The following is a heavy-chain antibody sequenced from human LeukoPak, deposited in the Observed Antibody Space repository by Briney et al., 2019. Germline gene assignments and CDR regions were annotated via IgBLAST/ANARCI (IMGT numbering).Heavy chain of an antibody. J-gene: IGHJ4*02. CDR2: IIPIFSTA. Sequence: ASVKVSCKASGGTFSSYAISWVRQAPGQGLEWMGRIIPIFSTANYAQKFQGRVTITADKSTSTAYMELSSLRTEDTAVYYCASQILYSSGWSFDYWGQGTLVTVSS. V-gene: IGHV1-69*06. CDR1: GGTFSSYA. D-gene: IGHD6-19*01. CDR3: ASQILYSSGWSFDY.